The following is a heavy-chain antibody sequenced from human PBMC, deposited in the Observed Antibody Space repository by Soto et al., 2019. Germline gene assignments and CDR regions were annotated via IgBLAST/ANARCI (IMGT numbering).Heavy chain of an antibody. CDR1: GGTFSSYA. D-gene: IGHD7-27*01. CDR3: ARTLTGESSVDY. V-gene: IGHV1-69*13. Sequence: GASVKVSCKASGGTFSSYAISWVRQAPGQGLEWMGGIIPIFGTANYAQKFQGRVTITADESTSTAYMELSSLRSEDTAVYYCARTLTGESSVDYWGQGTLVTVSS. CDR2: IIPIFGTA. J-gene: IGHJ4*02.